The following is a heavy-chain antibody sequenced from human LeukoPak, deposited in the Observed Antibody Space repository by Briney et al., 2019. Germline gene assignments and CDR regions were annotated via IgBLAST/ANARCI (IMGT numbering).Heavy chain of an antibody. CDR3: AKLDRIAIIRGESGFDY. V-gene: IGHV3-23*01. CDR1: GFTFSNYA. Sequence: PGGYLRLSCAASGFTFSNYAMSWVRQAPGKGLEWVTGISGSATTTYYADSVKGRFTISRDNSDDTVYLQMNSLRAEDTALYYCAKLDRIAIIRGESGFDYWGQGTLVTVSS. D-gene: IGHD3-10*01. J-gene: IGHJ4*02. CDR2: ISGSATTT.